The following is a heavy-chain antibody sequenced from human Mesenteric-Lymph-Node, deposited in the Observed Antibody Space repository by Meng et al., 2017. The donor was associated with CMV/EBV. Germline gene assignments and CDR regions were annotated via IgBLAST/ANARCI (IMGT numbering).Heavy chain of an antibody. D-gene: IGHD1-26*01. J-gene: IGHJ4*02. CDR3: ARGPLSYSGSYSYFDY. Sequence: SVKVSCKASGGTFSSYAISWVRQAPGQGLEWMGGIIPIFGTANYAQKFQGRVTITTDESTSTAYMELSSLRSEDTAVYYCARGPLSYSGSYSYFDYWGQGTLVTVSS. CDR1: GGTFSSYA. V-gene: IGHV1-69*05. CDR2: IIPIFGTA.